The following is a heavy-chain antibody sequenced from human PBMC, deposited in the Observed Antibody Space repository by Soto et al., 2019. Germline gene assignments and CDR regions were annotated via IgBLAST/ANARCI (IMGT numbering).Heavy chain of an antibody. CDR2: IYHSGST. J-gene: IGHJ4*02. Sequence: QVQLQESGPGLVKPSGTLSLTCAVSGGSISSSNWWSWVRQPPGKGLEWIGEIYHSGSTNYNPSLKSRVTISVDTSKNQFSLKLSSVTAADTAVYYCARLTKKQQLWFRYYFDYWGQGTLVTVSS. D-gene: IGHD5-18*01. CDR3: ARLTKKQQLWFRYYFDY. CDR1: GGSISSSNW. V-gene: IGHV4-4*02.